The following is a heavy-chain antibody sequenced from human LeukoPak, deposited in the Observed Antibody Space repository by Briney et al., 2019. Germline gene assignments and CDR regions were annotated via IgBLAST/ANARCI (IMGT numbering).Heavy chain of an antibody. D-gene: IGHD6-13*01. CDR2: INHSGGT. Sequence: SETLSLTCAVYGGSFSGYSWSWVRQPPGKGLEWIGEINHSGGTNYNPSLKSRVTISVDTSKNQFSLKMNSVTAADTAVYYCARAPSGEVESAARGDYLDYWGQGTLVTVSS. J-gene: IGHJ4*02. V-gene: IGHV4-34*01. CDR3: ARAPSGEVESAARGDYLDY. CDR1: GGSFSGYS.